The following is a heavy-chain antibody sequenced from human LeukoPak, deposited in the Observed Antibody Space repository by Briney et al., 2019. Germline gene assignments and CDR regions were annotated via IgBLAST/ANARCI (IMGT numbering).Heavy chain of an antibody. CDR3: ARAAYCGGDCYPYYYGMDV. CDR2: ISSSSSYI. CDR1: GFTFSSYS. J-gene: IGHJ6*02. V-gene: IGHV3-21*01. D-gene: IGHD2-21*02. Sequence: PGGSLRLSCAASGFTFSSYSMNWVRQAPGKGLEWVSSISSSSSYIYYADSVKGRFTISRDNAKNSLYLQMNSLRAEDTAVYYCARAAYCGGDCYPYYYGMDVWGQGPRSPSP.